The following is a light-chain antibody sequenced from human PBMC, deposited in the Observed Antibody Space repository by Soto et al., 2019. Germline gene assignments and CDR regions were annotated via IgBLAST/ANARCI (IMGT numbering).Light chain of an antibody. CDR2: QVS. V-gene: IGLV2-14*01. Sequence: QSALTQPASVSGSPGQSITISCTGASSDVGAYNYVSWYQQHPGKAPKLMIYQVSDRPSGVSDRFSGSKSGNTASLTISGLQAQDEADYYRSSYTTSTTYVFGTGTKLTVL. J-gene: IGLJ1*01. CDR3: SSYTTSTTYV. CDR1: SSDVGAYNY.